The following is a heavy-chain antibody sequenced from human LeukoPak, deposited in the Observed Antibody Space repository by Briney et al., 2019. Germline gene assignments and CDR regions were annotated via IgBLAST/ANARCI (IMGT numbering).Heavy chain of an antibody. CDR1: GYTFTVYY. Sequence: ASVKVSCETSGYTFTVYYMHWVRDTLGQGLEWRGWINPKSGGINVAQTFRGRVTMTRDTSISTAYMELSRLTSDDTAVYYYATVAGQGEGELLWFGEGIDYWGQGTLVTVSS. CDR3: ATVAGQGEGELLWFGEGIDY. V-gene: IGHV1-2*02. J-gene: IGHJ4*02. CDR2: INPKSGGI. D-gene: IGHD3-10*01.